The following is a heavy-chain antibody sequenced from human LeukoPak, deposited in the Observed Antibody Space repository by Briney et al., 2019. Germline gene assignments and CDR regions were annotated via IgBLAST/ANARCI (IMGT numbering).Heavy chain of an antibody. J-gene: IGHJ2*01. CDR2: IKHDGSEK. Sequence: PGGSLRLSCAASGFTFSSNWMSWVRQAPGKGLEWVANIKHDGSEKYYVDSVKGRFTISRDNAKNSLYLQMNRLRAEDTAVYYCARAGLWGRGTLVTVSS. CDR1: GFTFSSNW. CDR3: ARAGL. V-gene: IGHV3-7*01.